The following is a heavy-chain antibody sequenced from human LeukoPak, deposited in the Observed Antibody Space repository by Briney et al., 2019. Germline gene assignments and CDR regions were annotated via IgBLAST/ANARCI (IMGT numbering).Heavy chain of an antibody. J-gene: IGHJ4*02. CDR2: ISPHGI. D-gene: IGHD2-2*01. V-gene: IGHV4-34*01. CDR1: GGSSSGYY. Sequence: PSETLSLTCVMYGGSSSGYYWSWIRQSPGKGLEWIGEISPHGIKYNPSLKSRVTISLDTTKDQFSLFLSSVTAADAAVYFCASDSYSSIGYFWSQGTLVTVSS. CDR3: ASDSYSSIGYF.